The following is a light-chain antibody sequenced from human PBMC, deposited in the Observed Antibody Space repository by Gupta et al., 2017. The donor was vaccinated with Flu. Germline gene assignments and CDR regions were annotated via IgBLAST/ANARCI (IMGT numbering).Light chain of an antibody. CDR2: GAS. CDR1: QSVSSY. CDR3: QQDDNWPQT. J-gene: IGKJ1*01. V-gene: IGKV3-15*01. Sequence: EIIMTQSPATLSVSPGESVTLSCRASQSVSSYLAWYQQKPGQAPRLLIYGASTRATGIPARFSGSGSGTEFTLTISRLQSEDFAVFYCQQDDNWPQTFGQGTKVEIK.